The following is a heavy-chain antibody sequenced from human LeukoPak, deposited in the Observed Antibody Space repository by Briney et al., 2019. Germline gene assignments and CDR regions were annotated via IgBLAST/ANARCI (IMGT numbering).Heavy chain of an antibody. J-gene: IGHJ4*02. Sequence: SQTLSLTCTVSGGSITGGGYSWSWIRQPPGKGLEWIGYIYYSGTTNYNPSLKSRVTISVDTSKNQFSLKLSSVTAADTAVYYCARGMGIAAAGTFPGWGQGTLVTVSS. V-gene: IGHV4-61*08. CDR1: GGSITGGGYS. CDR3: ARGMGIAAAGTFPG. D-gene: IGHD6-13*01. CDR2: IYYSGTT.